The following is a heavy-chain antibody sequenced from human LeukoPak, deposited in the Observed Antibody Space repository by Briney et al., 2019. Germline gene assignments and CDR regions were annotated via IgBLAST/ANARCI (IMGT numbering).Heavy chain of an antibody. CDR1: GFTFSSYA. V-gene: IGHV3-30-3*01. CDR2: ISFDGTNK. D-gene: IGHD5-18*01. Sequence: GRSLRPSCAASGFTFSSYAMHWVRQAPGKGLEWMAFISFDGTNKYFAESVKGRLTISRDNSKNTVYLQMNSLRVEDTAVYYCARALHGYSNGLFDFWGQGTLVTVSS. CDR3: ARALHGYSNGLFDF. J-gene: IGHJ4*02.